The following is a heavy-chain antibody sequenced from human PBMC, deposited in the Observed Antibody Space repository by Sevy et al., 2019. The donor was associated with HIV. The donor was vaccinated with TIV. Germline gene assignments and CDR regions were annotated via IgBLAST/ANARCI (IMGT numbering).Heavy chain of an antibody. D-gene: IGHD6-13*01. CDR3: ARRVAAAGQGNEYFHH. CDR2: IAYGGST. V-gene: IGHV4-39*01. CDR1: GGSITDKKYY. Sequence: SETLSLTCTVSGGSITDKKYYWAWIRQPPGKGLEWIGSIAYGGSTYYNPSLQIRVTLSVDTCRNQFYLNLSPVTAAVTAKYYCARRVAAAGQGNEYFHHWGRGPLVTVSS. J-gene: IGHJ1*01.